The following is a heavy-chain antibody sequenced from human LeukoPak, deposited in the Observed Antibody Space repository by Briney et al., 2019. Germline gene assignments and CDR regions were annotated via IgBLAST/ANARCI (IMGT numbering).Heavy chain of an antibody. Sequence: SETLSLTCTVSGGSISSYYWSWIRQPPGKGLEWIGYIYYSGSTNYNPSLKSRVTISVDTSKNQFSLKLSSVTAADTAVYYCAKDLFPGSSGWYSAYYYYYGMDVWGQGTTVTVSS. D-gene: IGHD6-19*01. CDR1: GGSISSYY. J-gene: IGHJ6*02. CDR3: AKDLFPGSSGWYSAYYYYYGMDV. CDR2: IYYSGST. V-gene: IGHV4-59*01.